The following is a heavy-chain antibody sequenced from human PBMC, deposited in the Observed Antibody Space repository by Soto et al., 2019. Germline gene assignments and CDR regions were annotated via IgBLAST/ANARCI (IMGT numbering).Heavy chain of an antibody. CDR3: ARGPSSGAFDI. Sequence: QVQLEQSGAEVKKPGAAVKVSCKASGYTFTAYWLHWLRQAPGQGLEWMAWINPNTGDTGFAQKFQGRVTMTRDTSIRTAYMEVSSLRPEDMAVYYCARGPSSGAFDIWGQGTMVSVSS. CDR1: GYTFTAYW. J-gene: IGHJ3*02. V-gene: IGHV1-2*02. D-gene: IGHD3-3*01. CDR2: INPNTGDT.